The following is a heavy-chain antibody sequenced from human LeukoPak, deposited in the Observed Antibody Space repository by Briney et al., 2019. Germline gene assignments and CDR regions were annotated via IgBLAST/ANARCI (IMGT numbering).Heavy chain of an antibody. V-gene: IGHV4-59*01. CDR1: GGSISSYY. D-gene: IGHD3-10*01. CDR2: IFYSGST. CDR3: ARAGPWQIDP. Sequence: SETLSLTCTVSGGSISSYYWSWIRQPPGKGLEWIGHIFYSGSTNYNPSLKSRGTMSVDRSKNLFSLRLRSVTAADTAVYYCARAGPWQIDPWGQGTLVTVSS. J-gene: IGHJ5*02.